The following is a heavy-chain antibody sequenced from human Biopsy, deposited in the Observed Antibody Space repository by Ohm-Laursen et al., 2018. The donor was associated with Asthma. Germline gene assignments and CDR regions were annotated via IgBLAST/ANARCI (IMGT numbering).Heavy chain of an antibody. CDR3: AKDVFPGWELRRGPDY. CDR1: GFTFSNYG. V-gene: IGHV3-30*18. J-gene: IGHJ4*02. CDR2: ISFDGSNK. Sequence: SLRLSCSASGFTFSNYGMHWVRQAPGKGLDWVAVISFDGSNKNYTDSVKGRFTISRDNSRNTLHLQMDSLRAEDTAVYYCAKDVFPGWELRRGPDYWGQGTLVTVSA. D-gene: IGHD1-26*01.